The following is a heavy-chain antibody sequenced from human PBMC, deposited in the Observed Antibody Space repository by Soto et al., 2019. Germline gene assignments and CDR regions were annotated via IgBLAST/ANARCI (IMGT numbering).Heavy chain of an antibody. V-gene: IGHV3-23*01. Sequence: EVQLLESGGDLIQPGGSLRLSCAASGFTFNIYAMTWVRQAPGKGLEWVSALSRHGDITYYADSVEGRFSISRDNSKNTLYLQMNSLRAEDTAVYYCAKDRYLDHNSRGYLFDNWGQGTLVTVSS. CDR3: AKDRYLDHNSRGYLFDN. CDR2: LSRHGDIT. D-gene: IGHD3-22*01. CDR1: GFTFNIYA. J-gene: IGHJ4*02.